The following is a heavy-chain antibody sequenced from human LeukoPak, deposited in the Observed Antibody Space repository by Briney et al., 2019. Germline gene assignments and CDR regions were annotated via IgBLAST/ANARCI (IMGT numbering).Heavy chain of an antibody. CDR2: IIPIFGTA. CDR1: GGTFSSYA. CDR3: SRGPPGATVTCRELAY. Sequence: SVKVSCKASGGTFSSYAISWVRHAPGQGLEWMGGIIPIFGTANYAQKFQGRVTITADESTTTAYMDPSSLRTAEQAVNHCSRGPPGATVTCRELAYWGKGTLVTVSS. V-gene: IGHV1-69*13. D-gene: IGHD4-17*01. J-gene: IGHJ4*02.